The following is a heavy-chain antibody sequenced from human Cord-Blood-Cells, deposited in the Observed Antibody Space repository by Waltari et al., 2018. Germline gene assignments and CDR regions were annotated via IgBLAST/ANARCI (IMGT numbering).Heavy chain of an antibody. CDR3: ASDLVAANWFDP. CDR1: GFTFSSYE. J-gene: IGHJ5*02. CDR2: ISSSGSTI. D-gene: IGHD2-2*01. V-gene: IGHV3-48*03. Sequence: EVQLVESGGGLVQPGGSMRLSCAASGFTFSSYEMNWVRQAPGKGLERVLYISSSGSTIYNADSVKGRFTISRDNAKNSLYLQMNSLRAEDTAVYYCASDLVAANWFDPWGQGTLVTVSS.